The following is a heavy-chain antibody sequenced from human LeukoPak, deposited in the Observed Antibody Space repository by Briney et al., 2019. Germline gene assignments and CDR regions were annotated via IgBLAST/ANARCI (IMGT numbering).Heavy chain of an antibody. CDR3: AAGDRNGWYFDY. CDR2: INWNGGST. D-gene: IGHD6-19*01. Sequence: GGSLRLSCAASGFTFDYHGMSWVRHVPGKGLEWVSSINWNGGSTGYADSVKGRFTISRDNAKNSLYLQMNSLRAEDTALYYCAAGDRNGWYFDYWGQGTLVTVSS. V-gene: IGHV3-20*04. J-gene: IGHJ4*02. CDR1: GFTFDYHG.